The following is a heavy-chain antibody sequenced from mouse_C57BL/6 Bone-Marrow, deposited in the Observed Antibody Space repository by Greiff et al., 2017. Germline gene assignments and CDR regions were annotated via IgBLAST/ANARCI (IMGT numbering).Heavy chain of an antibody. D-gene: IGHD1-1*01. J-gene: IGHJ4*01. CDR3: AREGTTVVGSMAY. CDR1: GYTFTSYW. Sequence: QVQLQQPGAELVRPGSSVKLSCKASGYTFTSYWMDWVKQRPGQGLEWIGNIYPSDSETHYNQKFKDKATLTVDKSSSTASIQLSSLTSEDPAVYYGAREGTTVVGSMAYLGQGTSVTISS. V-gene: IGHV1-61*01. CDR2: IYPSDSET.